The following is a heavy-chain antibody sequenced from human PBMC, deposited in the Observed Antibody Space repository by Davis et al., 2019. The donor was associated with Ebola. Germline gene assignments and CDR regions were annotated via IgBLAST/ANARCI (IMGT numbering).Heavy chain of an antibody. V-gene: IGHV1-46*01. CDR2: INPSGGST. CDR1: GYTFTGYY. D-gene: IGHD6-6*01. Sequence: ASVKVSCKASGYTFTGYYMHWVRQAPGQGLEWMGIINPSGGSTSYAQKFQGRVTMTRDTSTSTVYMELSSLRSEDTAVYYCARDGMSARRLVGGMDVWGQGTTVTVSS. CDR3: ARDGMSARRLVGGMDV. J-gene: IGHJ6*02.